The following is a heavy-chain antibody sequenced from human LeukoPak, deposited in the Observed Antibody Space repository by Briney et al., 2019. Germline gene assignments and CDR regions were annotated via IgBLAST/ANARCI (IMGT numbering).Heavy chain of an antibody. Sequence: ASVKASCKASGYTFSGYNMHWVRQAPGQGLEWMGRVISHSGGTNYAPRFQGRVTMTRNTSITTAYMELSSLRSEDTAVYYCARGVSYCSSTSCYSVDYWGQGTLVTVSS. V-gene: IGHV1-2*06. CDR3: ARGVSYCSSTSCYSVDY. D-gene: IGHD2-2*01. CDR1: GYTFSGYN. CDR2: VISHSGGT. J-gene: IGHJ4*02.